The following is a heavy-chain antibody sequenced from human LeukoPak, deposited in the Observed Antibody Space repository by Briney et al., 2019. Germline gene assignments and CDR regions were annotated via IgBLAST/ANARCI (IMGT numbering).Heavy chain of an antibody. CDR2: ISYDGSNK. J-gene: IGHJ4*02. Sequence: GGSLRLSCAASGFTFSSYAMHWVRQAPGKGLEWVAVISYDGSNKYYADSVEGRFTISRDNSKNTLYLQMNSLRAEDTALYYCAKDAGAFDYWGQGTLVTVSS. V-gene: IGHV3-30-3*01. CDR3: AKDAGAFDY. CDR1: GFTFSSYA.